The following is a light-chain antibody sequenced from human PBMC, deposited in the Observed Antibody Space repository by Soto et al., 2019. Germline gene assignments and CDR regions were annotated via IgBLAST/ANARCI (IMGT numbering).Light chain of an antibody. J-gene: IGKJ4*01. V-gene: IGKV3-15*01. CDR1: QSVSYN. CDR3: QQYKNWPPLT. Sequence: EIVMTQSPATLSVSPGETATLSCRASQSVSYNLAWYQQKPGQGPRLLIYCAFTRATGIPARLSGSGSGTDFTPTISSRQSEDFAVYYCQQYKNWPPLTFGGGTKVEIK. CDR2: CAF.